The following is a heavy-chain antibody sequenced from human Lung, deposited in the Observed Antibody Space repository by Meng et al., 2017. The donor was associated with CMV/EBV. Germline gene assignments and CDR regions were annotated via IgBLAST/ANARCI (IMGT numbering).Heavy chain of an antibody. CDR1: GYTFTYRY. D-gene: IGHD6-6*01. Sequence: SVKVSCKASGYTFTYRYLHWVRQAPGQALEWMGWITPFNGNTNYAQKFQDRVTITRDRSMSTAYMELSSLRSEDTAMYYCARCLKQLVPGRFDYWGQGTLVTVSS. J-gene: IGHJ4*02. V-gene: IGHV1-45*02. CDR3: ARCLKQLVPGRFDY. CDR2: ITPFNGNT.